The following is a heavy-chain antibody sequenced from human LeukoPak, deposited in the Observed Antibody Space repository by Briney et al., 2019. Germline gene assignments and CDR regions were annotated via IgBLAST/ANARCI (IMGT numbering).Heavy chain of an antibody. V-gene: IGHV4-38-2*02. Sequence: SETLSLTCTVSGYSISSGYYWGWIRQPPGKGLEWIGSIYHSGSTYYNPSLKSRVTISVDTSKNQFSLKLSSVTAADTAVYYCARDLVLLRFGELLPRSFDIWGQGTMVTVSS. CDR2: IYHSGST. CDR3: ARDLVLLRFGELLPRSFDI. D-gene: IGHD3-10*01. CDR1: GYSISSGYY. J-gene: IGHJ3*02.